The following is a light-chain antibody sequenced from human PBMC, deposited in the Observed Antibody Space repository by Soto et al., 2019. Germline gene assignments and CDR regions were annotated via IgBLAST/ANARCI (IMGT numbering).Light chain of an antibody. CDR1: SGHSNYA. CDR3: QTWGSGIVV. CDR2: LNSDGSH. J-gene: IGLJ2*01. Sequence: QLVLTQSPSASASLGASVKLTCTLSSGHSNYAIAWHQQQSEKGPRYLMKLNSDGSHRKGDAIPDRFSGSSSGAERYLTISSLQYEDEADYYCQTWGSGIVVFGGGTKLTVL. V-gene: IGLV4-69*01.